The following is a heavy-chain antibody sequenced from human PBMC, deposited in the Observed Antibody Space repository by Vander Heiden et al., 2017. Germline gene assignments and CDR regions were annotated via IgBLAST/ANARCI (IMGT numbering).Heavy chain of an antibody. V-gene: IGHV3-48*02. CDR2: ISSSSRTI. D-gene: IGHD6-19*01. J-gene: IGHJ1*01. CDR1: GFSLSSYN. Sequence: EVQLEASGGGSVQPGGSLRLSCSASGFSLSSYNMHWVRQAPGKGLEWVSYISSSSRTIYYADSVKGRFTISRDNAKNSLSLQMNSLRDEDTAVYYCTKEASSAYEHWGQGTLATVSS. CDR3: TKEASSAYEH.